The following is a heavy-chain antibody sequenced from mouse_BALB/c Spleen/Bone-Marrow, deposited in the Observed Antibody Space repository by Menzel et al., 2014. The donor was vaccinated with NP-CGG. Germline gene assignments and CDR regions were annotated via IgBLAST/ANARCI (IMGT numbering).Heavy chain of an antibody. V-gene: IGHV1-80*01. CDR3: ARGGVSVDY. CDR1: GYAFSSYW. CDR2: IYPGDSDT. D-gene: IGHD6-2*01. Sequence: QVHVKQPGAELVRPGFSVKISCKASGYAFSSYWMNWVKQRPGQGPEWIGQIYPGDSDTDYNGKFKGKATLTADKSSNTAYMQLTSLTSEDSSFYFCARGGVSVDYWGQGTTLTVSS. J-gene: IGHJ2*01.